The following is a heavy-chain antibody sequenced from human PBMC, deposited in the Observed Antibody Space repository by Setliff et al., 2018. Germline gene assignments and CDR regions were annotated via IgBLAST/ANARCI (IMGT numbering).Heavy chain of an antibody. V-gene: IGHV4-34*10. CDR2: INHRGST. CDR3: AKCSSWHSHYPHFIY. J-gene: IGHJ4*02. CDR1: GDSLSDYY. D-gene: IGHD6-13*01. Sequence: SETLSLTCAVYGDSLSDYYWSWIRQAPGKGPEWIEEINHRGSTNYSPSLRSRVTMSVDTSKNTLYLQMNGLRAEDTAVYYCAKCSSWHSHYPHFIYWGQGTLVTVSS.